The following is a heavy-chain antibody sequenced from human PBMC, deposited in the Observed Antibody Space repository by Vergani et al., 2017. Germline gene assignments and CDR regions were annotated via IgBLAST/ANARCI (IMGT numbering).Heavy chain of an antibody. Sequence: EVQLLESGGGLVQPGGSVRLSCEASGFSFPGYAMSWVRQAPGKGLEWVSSVSGSSATPYYADSVKGRFIISRDNSKNTLNLQMNSLRADDTAVYYCTKGSRGYTGYFFDYWGQGTLATVSS. CDR2: VSGSSATP. J-gene: IGHJ4*02. CDR3: TKGSRGYTGYFFDY. D-gene: IGHD5-12*01. V-gene: IGHV3-23*01. CDR1: GFSFPGYA.